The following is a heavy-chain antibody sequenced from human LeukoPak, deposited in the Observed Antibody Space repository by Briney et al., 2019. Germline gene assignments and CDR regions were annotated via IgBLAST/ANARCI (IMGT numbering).Heavy chain of an antibody. J-gene: IGHJ4*02. V-gene: IGHV3-23*01. D-gene: IGHD6-19*01. CDR1: GFTFSSYA. CDR3: ARDQWLVYYFDY. Sequence: GGSLRLSCAASGFTFSSYAMSWVRQAPGKGLEWVSAISGSGGSTYYADSVKGRFTISRDNSKNTLYLEMNSLKAEDTAVYYCARDQWLVYYFDYWGQGTLVTVSS. CDR2: ISGSGGST.